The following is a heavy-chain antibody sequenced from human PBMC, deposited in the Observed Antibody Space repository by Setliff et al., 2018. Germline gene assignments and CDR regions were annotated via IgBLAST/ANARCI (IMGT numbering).Heavy chain of an antibody. D-gene: IGHD6-25*01. CDR2: IWYDGSNK. J-gene: IGHJ4*02. CDR1: GFIFSTHA. Sequence: GGSLRLSCGASGFIFSTHAMHWVRQAPGKGLEWVAFIWYDGSNKDYVDSVKGRFTISRDSSKNMLYLQMNSLRAEDSAVYYCATDPPSSGWRLHDWGQGTLVTVSS. CDR3: ATDPPSSGWRLHD. V-gene: IGHV3-30*02.